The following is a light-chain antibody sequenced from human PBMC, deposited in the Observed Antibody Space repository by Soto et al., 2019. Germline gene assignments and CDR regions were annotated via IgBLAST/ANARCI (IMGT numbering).Light chain of an antibody. Sequence: ETVFTQSPGTLSLSPGERATLSCRASQSVNGNYLAWYQQKPGQAPRLLIYGTSSRATGIPDRFSGSGSGTDFTLTIGRXEPEDFAVYYCQQCGSLPGTFGQGTKVDIK. V-gene: IGKV3-20*01. J-gene: IGKJ1*01. CDR3: QQCGSLPGT. CDR2: GTS. CDR1: QSVNGNY.